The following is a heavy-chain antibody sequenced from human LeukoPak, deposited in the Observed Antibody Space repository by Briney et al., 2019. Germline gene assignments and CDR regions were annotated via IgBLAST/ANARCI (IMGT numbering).Heavy chain of an antibody. CDR3: ARRDYYGSGSYWGAFDY. Sequence: GESLKISCKGSGYSFTAYWIGWVRQMPGKGLEWMGVFYPGDSDSDTKYSPSFQGQVTISADKSISTAYLQWNSLKASDTAIYYCARRDYYGSGSYWGAFDYWGQGTLVTVSS. D-gene: IGHD3-10*01. CDR2: FYPGDSDSDT. J-gene: IGHJ4*02. CDR1: GYSFTAYW. V-gene: IGHV5-51*01.